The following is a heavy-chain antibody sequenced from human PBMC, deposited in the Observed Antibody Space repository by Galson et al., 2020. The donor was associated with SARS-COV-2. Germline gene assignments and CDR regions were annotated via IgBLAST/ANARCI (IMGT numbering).Heavy chain of an antibody. CDR1: GGTFSSYA. CDR3: ARGGWFGELRYYYYMDV. CDR2: IIPLFGTA. D-gene: IGHD3-10*01. V-gene: IGHV1-69*13. Sequence: SVTVSCKASGGTFSSYAISWVRQAPGQGLEWMGGIIPLFGTANYAQKFQGRVTITADESTSTAYMELSSLRSEDTAVYYCARGGWFGELRYYYYMDVWGKGTTVTVSS. J-gene: IGHJ6*03.